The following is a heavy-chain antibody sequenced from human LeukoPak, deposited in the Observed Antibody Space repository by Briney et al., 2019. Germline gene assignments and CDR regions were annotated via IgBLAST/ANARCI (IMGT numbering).Heavy chain of an antibody. CDR1: GFTLSTYY. J-gene: IGHJ5*02. CDR2: IGGSVNNI. V-gene: IGHV3-48*02. D-gene: IGHD3-22*01. Sequence: GGSLKLSCSATGFTLSTYYINWVRQAPGKGLEWVSHIGGSVNNIYSADSVKGRFTISRDNAKESVYLQMNSLRDEDTAVYYCVRESGHYSDNSGFYPWGQGTLVTVSS. CDR3: VRESGHYSDNSGFYP.